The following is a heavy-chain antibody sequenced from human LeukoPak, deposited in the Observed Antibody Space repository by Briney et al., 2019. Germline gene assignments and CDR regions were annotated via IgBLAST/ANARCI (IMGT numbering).Heavy chain of an antibody. CDR2: IIPIFGTA. J-gene: IGHJ5*02. D-gene: IGHD4-11*01. Sequence: SVKVSCKASAGTFSSYAISWVRQAPGQGLEWMGGIIPIFGTANYAQKFQGRVTISTDESTSTAYMELSSLRSEDTAVYYCARGWAAVTDNWFDPWGQGTLVTVSS. V-gene: IGHV1-69*05. CDR3: ARGWAAVTDNWFDP. CDR1: AGTFSSYA.